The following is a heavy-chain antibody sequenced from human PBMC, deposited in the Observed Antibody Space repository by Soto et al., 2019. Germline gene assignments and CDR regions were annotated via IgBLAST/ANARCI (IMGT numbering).Heavy chain of an antibody. Sequence: QVQLQQWGAGVLKPSETLSLTCAVYGGSFSGYYWTWIRQPPRKGLEWIGEINHSGSTSYNPSLKSRVTISVDTSKNQFCLKLSSVTAADTAVYYCARGRRDIVVVPAAMGYFDYWGQGTLVTVSS. J-gene: IGHJ4*02. D-gene: IGHD2-2*01. CDR2: INHSGST. CDR3: ARGRRDIVVVPAAMGYFDY. V-gene: IGHV4-34*01. CDR1: GGSFSGYY.